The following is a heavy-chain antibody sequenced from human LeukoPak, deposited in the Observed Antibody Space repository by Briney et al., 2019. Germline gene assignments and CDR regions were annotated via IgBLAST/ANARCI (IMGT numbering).Heavy chain of an antibody. V-gene: IGHV3-23*01. Sequence: GGSLRLSCAASGFTFRSYAMSWVRQAPGKGLEWVSAISGSGGATYYADSVKGRFTISRDNSMDSLYLQMNSLRAEDTAIYYCAKHVEGLRLGELSPQDYWGQGTLVTVSS. CDR3: AKHVEGLRLGELSPQDY. CDR2: ISGSGGAT. CDR1: GFTFRSYA. D-gene: IGHD3-16*02. J-gene: IGHJ4*02.